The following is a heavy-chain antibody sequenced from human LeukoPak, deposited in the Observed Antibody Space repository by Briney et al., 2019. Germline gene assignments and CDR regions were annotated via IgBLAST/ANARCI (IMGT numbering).Heavy chain of an antibody. CDR1: GGTFSSYA. D-gene: IGHD5-24*01. J-gene: IGHJ3*02. CDR2: IIPIFGTA. V-gene: IGHV1-69*13. Sequence: ASVKVSCKASGGTFSSYAISWVRQAPGQGLEWMGGIIPIFGTANYAQKFQGRVTITADESTSTAYMELSSLRSEDTAVYYCARGGLEMATMSAFDIWGQGTMVTVSS. CDR3: ARGGLEMATMSAFDI.